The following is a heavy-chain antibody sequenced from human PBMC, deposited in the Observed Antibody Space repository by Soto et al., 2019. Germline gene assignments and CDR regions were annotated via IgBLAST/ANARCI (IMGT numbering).Heavy chain of an antibody. CDR3: ARGFGDLFFGHYSYGMDV. CDR1: GGTFSSYA. CDR2: IIPIFGTA. J-gene: IGHJ6*02. V-gene: IGHV1-69*01. Sequence: QVQLVQSGAEVKKPGSSVKVSCKASGGTFSSYAISWVRQAPGQGLEWMGGIIPIFGTANYAQKFQGRVTITADESTSTAYMELSSLSSEDMAVYYCARGFGDLFFGHYSYGMDVWGQGTTVTVSS. D-gene: IGHD3-10*01.